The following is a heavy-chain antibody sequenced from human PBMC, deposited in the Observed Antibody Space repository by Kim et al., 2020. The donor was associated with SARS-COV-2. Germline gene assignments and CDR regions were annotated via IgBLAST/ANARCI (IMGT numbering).Heavy chain of an antibody. CDR2: ISWNSGSI. CDR3: AKDLTDY. J-gene: IGHJ4*02. CDR1: GFTFDDYA. V-gene: IGHV3-9*01. Sequence: GGSLRLSCAASGFTFDDYAMHWVRQAPGKGLEWVSGISWNSGSIGYADSVKGRFTISRDNAKNSLYLQMNSLRAEDTALYYCAKDLTDYWGQGTLVTVSS.